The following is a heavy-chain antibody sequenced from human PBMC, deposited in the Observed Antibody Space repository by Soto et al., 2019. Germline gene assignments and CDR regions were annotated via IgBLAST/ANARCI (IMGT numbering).Heavy chain of an antibody. Sequence: QVQLVQSGAEVKKPGASVKVSCKASGYTFTSYDINWVRQATGQGLEWMGWMNPNSGNTGYAQKFQGRVTMTRNTSISTAYMELSSLRSEDTAVYYCARGCSGGSCQIYYYYYYGMDVWGQGTTVTVSS. CDR2: MNPNSGNT. CDR3: ARGCSGGSCQIYYYYYYGMDV. V-gene: IGHV1-8*01. CDR1: GYTFTSYD. D-gene: IGHD2-15*01. J-gene: IGHJ6*02.